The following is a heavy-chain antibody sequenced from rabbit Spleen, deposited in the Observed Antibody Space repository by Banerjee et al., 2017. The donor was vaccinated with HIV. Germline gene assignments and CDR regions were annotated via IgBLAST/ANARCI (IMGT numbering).Heavy chain of an antibody. CDR1: GVSFSSSHY. Sequence: QEQLVESGGGLVKPGASLTLICKASGVSFSSSHYMCWVRQAPGKGLEWIACIYAGSSGTTWYASWAKGRFTISKTSSTTVTLQMTSLTAADTATYFCARLGHADYPYAYGLKLWGPGTLVTVS. V-gene: IGHV1S45*01. D-gene: IGHD6-1*01. CDR3: ARLGHADYPYAYGLKL. CDR2: IYAGSSGTT. J-gene: IGHJ4*01.